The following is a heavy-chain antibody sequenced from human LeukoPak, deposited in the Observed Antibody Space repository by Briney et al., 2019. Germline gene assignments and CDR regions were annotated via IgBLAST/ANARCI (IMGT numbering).Heavy chain of an antibody. Sequence: GGSLRLSCAASGLTFSSYSMSWARQHAGNGMEWVSYISSSSSTIYYADSVKGRFTISRDNAKNSLYLQMNSLRAEDTAVYYGTTSLPHIVDVTTSDGGNWGQGTLVTVAS. V-gene: IGHV3-48*01. D-gene: IGHD2-21*02. CDR2: ISSSSSTI. CDR3: TTSLPHIVDVTTSDGGN. J-gene: IGHJ4*02. CDR1: GLTFSSYS.